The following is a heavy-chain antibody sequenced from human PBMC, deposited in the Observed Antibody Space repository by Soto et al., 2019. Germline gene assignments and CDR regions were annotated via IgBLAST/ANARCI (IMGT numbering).Heavy chain of an antibody. CDR1: GYTFTSYG. CDR3: ARDVGMYYYDSSGYYYRD. V-gene: IGHV1-18*01. D-gene: IGHD3-22*01. CDR2: ISAYNGNT. J-gene: IGHJ4*02. Sequence: QVQLVQSGAEVKKPGASVKVSCKASGYTFTSYGISWVRQAPGQGLEWMGWISAYNGNTNYAQKLQGRVTMTTDTSTSTAYMEVRSLRSDDTAVYYCARDVGMYYYDSSGYYYRDWGQGTLVTVSS.